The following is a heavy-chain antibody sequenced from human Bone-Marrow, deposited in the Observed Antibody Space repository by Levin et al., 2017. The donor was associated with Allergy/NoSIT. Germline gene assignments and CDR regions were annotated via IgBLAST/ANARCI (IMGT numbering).Heavy chain of an antibody. CDR3: ARDEESFGDAFDI. CDR1: GFSFSTYG. Sequence: GGSLRLSCAASGFSFSTYGMIWVRQAPGKGLEWVSYISARRTTMYYADSVKGRFTISRDDAKNTLYLQMSSLRAEDTAVYYCARDEESFGDAFDIWGQGTRVTGSS. CDR2: ISARRTTM. V-gene: IGHV3-48*01. J-gene: IGHJ3*02. D-gene: IGHD3-16*01.